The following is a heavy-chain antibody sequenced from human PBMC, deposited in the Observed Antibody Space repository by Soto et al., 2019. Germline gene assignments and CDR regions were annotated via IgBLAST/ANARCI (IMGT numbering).Heavy chain of an antibody. CDR2: IKSDGSSP. CDR3: ARDRIAGSGSCDN. J-gene: IGHJ4*02. CDR1: GFTFHNYW. Sequence: GGFLRPSCAASGFTFHNYWMHWVRKAPGKGLVWVSRIKSDGSSPNYADSVEGRFTISSDNAKNTLYLQMNSLRVEDTAVYYCARDRIAGSGSCDNWGQGTMVTVSS. D-gene: IGHD3-10*01. V-gene: IGHV3-74*01.